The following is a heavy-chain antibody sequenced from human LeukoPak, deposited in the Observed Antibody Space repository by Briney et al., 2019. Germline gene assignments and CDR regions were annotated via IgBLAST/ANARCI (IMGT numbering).Heavy chain of an antibody. D-gene: IGHD3-22*01. J-gene: IGHJ4*02. V-gene: IGHV3-23*01. Sequence: PGGSLRLSCVASGFSFSVYAMSWVRRAPGKGLEWVSGISGGGGRTYSADSVKGRFTISRDNSRKTLYLQMNSLRAEDTAVYYCARGGGNFDRSGYYEYYFDYWGQGTLVTVSS. CDR1: GFSFSVYA. CDR3: ARGGGNFDRSGYYEYYFDY. CDR2: ISGGGGRT.